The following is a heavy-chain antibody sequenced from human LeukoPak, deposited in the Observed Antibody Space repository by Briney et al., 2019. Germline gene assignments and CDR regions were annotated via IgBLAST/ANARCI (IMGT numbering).Heavy chain of an antibody. V-gene: IGHV2-5*02. Sequence: SGPTLIHPTQTLTLTCTFSGFSLRTSGVGVGWIRQPPGEALEWLPLIFWDDDKRYSPSLKSRLTITKDTSKNQVVLTMTNMDPVDTATYYCAGGSGRTFDYWGQGTLVTVSS. J-gene: IGHJ4*02. CDR3: AGGSGRTFDY. CDR1: GFSLRTSGVG. D-gene: IGHD3-10*01. CDR2: IFWDDDK.